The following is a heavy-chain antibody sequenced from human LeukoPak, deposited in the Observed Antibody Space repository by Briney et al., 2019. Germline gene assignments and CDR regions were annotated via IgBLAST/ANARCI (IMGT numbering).Heavy chain of an antibody. Sequence: PSETLSLTCTVSNSSIISYYWTWIRQPPGKGLEWIGYIYYSGTTNYNPSLKSRVTMSVGTSKNQFSLKLSSVTAADTAVYYCARIRVNAFDIWGQGTMVTVSS. V-gene: IGHV4-59*01. CDR2: IYYSGTT. J-gene: IGHJ3*02. D-gene: IGHD3-10*01. CDR1: NSSIISYY. CDR3: ARIRVNAFDI.